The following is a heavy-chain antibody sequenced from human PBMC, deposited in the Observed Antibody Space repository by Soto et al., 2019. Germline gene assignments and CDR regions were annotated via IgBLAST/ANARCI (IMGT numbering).Heavy chain of an antibody. Sequence: GVSLRLSCAASGFTFRTYGMHWVRQAPGKGLEWVAIFWYDGSNKYYAESVKGRFTISRDNSKNTLYLQMNSLRAEDTAVYYCARDGTFGAKGGSLDIWGQGTMVTVSS. CDR2: FWYDGSNK. CDR3: ARDGTFGAKGGSLDI. D-gene: IGHD3-16*01. J-gene: IGHJ3*02. V-gene: IGHV3-33*01. CDR1: GFTFRTYG.